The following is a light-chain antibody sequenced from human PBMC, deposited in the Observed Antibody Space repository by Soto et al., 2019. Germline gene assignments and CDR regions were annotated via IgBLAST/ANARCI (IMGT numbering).Light chain of an antibody. CDR3: QQYGSTPLT. CDR1: QSVRSNY. CDR2: DAS. Sequence: EIVLKQSPATLSLSPGERATLSCRASQSVRSNYLAWYQQKPGQAPRFLIYDASSRATGIPDRFSGSGSGTDFTLTISRLEPEDFAVYYCQQYGSTPLTFGGGTKVDIE. J-gene: IGKJ4*01. V-gene: IGKV3-20*01.